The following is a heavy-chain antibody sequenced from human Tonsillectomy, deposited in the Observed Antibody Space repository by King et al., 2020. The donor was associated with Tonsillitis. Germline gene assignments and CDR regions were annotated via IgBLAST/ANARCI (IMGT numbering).Heavy chain of an antibody. CDR3: ARRGGINSI. Sequence: QLQESGPGLVKPSETLSLTCTVSGGSISSSSDYWGWIRQPPGKGLEWIGGIYYSGSTYYNPSLKSRVTISVDTSKKQFSLKLSSVTAADTAVYYCARRGGINSIWGQGTTVTVSS. D-gene: IGHD3-10*01. J-gene: IGHJ6*02. CDR1: GGSISSSSDY. V-gene: IGHV4-39*01. CDR2: IYYSGST.